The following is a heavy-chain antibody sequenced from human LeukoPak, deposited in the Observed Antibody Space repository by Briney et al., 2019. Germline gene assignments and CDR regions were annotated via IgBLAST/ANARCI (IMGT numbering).Heavy chain of an antibody. Sequence: ASVKVSCKASGYTFTNYHLRWVRQAPGQGLEWMGIINPSGGSTSYAQKFQDRVTMTRDTSTSTVYMELNSLRSEDTAVYYCARATWYGGNPSGAFDIWGQGTMVTVSS. CDR2: INPSGGST. CDR3: ARATWYGGNPSGAFDI. J-gene: IGHJ3*02. V-gene: IGHV1-46*01. D-gene: IGHD4/OR15-4a*01. CDR1: GYTFTNYH.